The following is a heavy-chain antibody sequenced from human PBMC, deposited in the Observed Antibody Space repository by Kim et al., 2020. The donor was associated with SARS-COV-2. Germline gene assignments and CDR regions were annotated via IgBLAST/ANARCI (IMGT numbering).Heavy chain of an antibody. D-gene: IGHD3-10*01. J-gene: IGHJ4*02. CDR1: GGTFSSYA. V-gene: IGHV1-69*13. CDR2: IIPIFGTA. Sequence: SVKVSCKASGGTFSSYAISWVRQAPGQGLEWMGGIIPIFGTANYAQKFQGRVTITADESTRTAYMELSSLRSEGTAGYYCARSDYGSGKLSPCYFDYWGQGTLVTVSS. CDR3: ARSDYGSGKLSPCYFDY.